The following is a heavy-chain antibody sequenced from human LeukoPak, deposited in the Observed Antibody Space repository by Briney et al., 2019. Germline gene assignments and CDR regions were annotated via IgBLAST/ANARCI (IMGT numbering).Heavy chain of an antibody. CDR3: AREDGCSSTSCYGWSYYMDV. CDR1: GYSISSGYY. D-gene: IGHD2-2*01. CDR2: IYHSGST. Sequence: SETLSLTCTVSGYSISSGYYWGWIRQPPGKGLEWIGSIYHSGSTYYNPSLKSRVTISVDTSKNQFSLKLSSVTAADTAVYYCAREDGCSSTSCYGWSYYMDVWGKGTTVTVSS. J-gene: IGHJ6*03. V-gene: IGHV4-38-2*02.